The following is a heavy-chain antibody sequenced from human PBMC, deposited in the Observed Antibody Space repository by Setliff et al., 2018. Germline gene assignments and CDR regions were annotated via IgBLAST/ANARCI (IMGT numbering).Heavy chain of an antibody. CDR3: ARSDHLVVDGFDV. V-gene: IGHV1-2*04. CDR2: INPKTGGT. D-gene: IGHD3-16*01. CDR1: GYTFTGYY. J-gene: IGHJ3*01. Sequence: RASVKVSCKASGYTFTGYYMHWVRQAPGQGLEWMGRINPKTGGTNLAQKFQGWVSMTRDTSITTAYMELSRLTSDDMAVYFCARSDHLVVDGFDVWGQGTMVTVSS.